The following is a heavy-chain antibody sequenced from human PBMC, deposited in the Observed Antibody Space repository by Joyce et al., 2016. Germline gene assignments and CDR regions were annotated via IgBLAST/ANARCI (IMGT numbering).Heavy chain of an antibody. CDR1: GESFSDHY. CDR2: INHSGST. V-gene: IGHV4-34*01. Sequence: QVQLQQWGAGLVKPSETLSLICAVSGESFSDHYWNWIRQPPGKGLEWIGEINHSGSTNYNPSHMSRATISLDTSKNQFSLELVSVTAADMAVYYCVRGSLDSGSYYFDYWGQGTLVTVSS. D-gene: IGHD1-26*01. CDR3: VRGSLDSGSYYFDY. J-gene: IGHJ4*02.